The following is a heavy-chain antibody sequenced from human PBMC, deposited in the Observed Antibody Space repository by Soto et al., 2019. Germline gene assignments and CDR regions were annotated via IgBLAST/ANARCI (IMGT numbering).Heavy chain of an antibody. Sequence: EQLLESGGALVQPGESLRLSCVASGFAFTSYALSWVRQAPGKGLEWVAAISGSGDVPSYADSVRGRFTVYRDNSMNTLYLVMNSLRPEDTAVYYCAKDRMRSDYGLDWYFDLWGRGTLVTVSS. CDR3: AKDRMRSDYGLDWYFDL. D-gene: IGHD4-17*01. CDR2: ISGSGDVP. V-gene: IGHV3-23*01. CDR1: GFAFTSYA. J-gene: IGHJ2*01.